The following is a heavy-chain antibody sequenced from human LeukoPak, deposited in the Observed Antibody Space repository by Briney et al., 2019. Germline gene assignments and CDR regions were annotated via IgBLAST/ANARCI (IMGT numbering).Heavy chain of an antibody. Sequence: GGSLRLSCAASGFTFSNYGIHWVRQAPGKGLEWVTFMQYDGSDIFYADSVKGRFTISRDNSKNTLYLQMNSLRAEDTAVYYCARGGEVLLWFGESIGFDYWGQGTLVTVSS. CDR2: MQYDGSDI. D-gene: IGHD3-10*01. V-gene: IGHV3-30*02. J-gene: IGHJ4*02. CDR1: GFTFSNYG. CDR3: ARGGEVLLWFGESIGFDY.